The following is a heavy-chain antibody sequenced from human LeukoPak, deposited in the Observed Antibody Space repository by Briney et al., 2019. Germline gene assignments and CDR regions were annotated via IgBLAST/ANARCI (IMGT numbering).Heavy chain of an antibody. CDR1: GGSISNTNYY. Sequence: SEALSLTCTVSGGSISNTNYYWGWIRQPPGKGLEWIGNIYYSGNTYYNSSLKSRVTISVDTSKNQFSLKLSSVTAADTAVYYCASLLNGGVAHWFDPWGQGTLVTVSS. CDR3: ASLLNGGVAHWFDP. D-gene: IGHD7-27*01. CDR2: IYYSGNT. J-gene: IGHJ5*02. V-gene: IGHV4-39*01.